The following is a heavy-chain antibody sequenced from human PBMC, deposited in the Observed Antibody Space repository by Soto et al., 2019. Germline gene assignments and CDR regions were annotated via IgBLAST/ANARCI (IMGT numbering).Heavy chain of an antibody. V-gene: IGHV4-4*03. D-gene: IGHD3-10*01. CDR2: IYHSGST. CDR1: GGSISSSNW. CDR3: ARTYYYGSGSYYIRAFDI. J-gene: IGHJ3*02. Sequence: LRRTLSLTCAVSGGSISSSNWWSWVRQPPGKGLEWIGEIYHSGSTNYNPSLKSRVTISVDKSKNQFSLKLSSVTAADTAVYYCARTYYYGSGSYYIRAFDIWGQGTMVTVSS.